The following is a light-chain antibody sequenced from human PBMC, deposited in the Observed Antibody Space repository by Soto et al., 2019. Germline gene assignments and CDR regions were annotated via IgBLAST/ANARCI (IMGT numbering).Light chain of an antibody. V-gene: IGLV2-14*01. Sequence: QSVLTQPASVSGSPGQSITISCTGTSSDVGTYNYVSWYQHHPGKAPKLIIYKVSNRPSGVSNRFSGSKSGSTASLPISGLQAEDEADYHCTSYTRDTALVFGTGTKVTVL. CDR2: KVS. CDR3: TSYTRDTALV. J-gene: IGLJ1*01. CDR1: SSDVGTYNY.